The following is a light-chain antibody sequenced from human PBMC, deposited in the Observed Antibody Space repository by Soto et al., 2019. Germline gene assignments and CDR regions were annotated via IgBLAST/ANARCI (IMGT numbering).Light chain of an antibody. Sequence: DIQMTQSPSTLSASVGDRVTITCRASQSINNWLAWYQQKPGKAPNLLIYKASNLESGVPSRFSGSGSGTDFTLTISSLQPDDFATDYCQQYNDYSWTFGQGTKVEIK. CDR1: QSINNW. CDR3: QQYNDYSWT. J-gene: IGKJ1*01. V-gene: IGKV1-5*03. CDR2: KAS.